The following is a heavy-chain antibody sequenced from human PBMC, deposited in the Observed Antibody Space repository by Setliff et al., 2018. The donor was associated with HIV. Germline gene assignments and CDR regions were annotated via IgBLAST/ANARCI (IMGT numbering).Heavy chain of an antibody. V-gene: IGHV3-7*01. Sequence: PGGSLRLSCAGSGFTFNNFWMAWVRQAPGKGLEWVANIKEDGTDIHYPDSVKGRFSISRDNTKNSLYLQMNGLRVEDTAVYYCARDLTPRLGATPFDYWGQGTLVTVSS. CDR2: IKEDGTDI. CDR1: GFTFNNFW. J-gene: IGHJ4*02. D-gene: IGHD1-26*01. CDR3: ARDLTPRLGATPFDY.